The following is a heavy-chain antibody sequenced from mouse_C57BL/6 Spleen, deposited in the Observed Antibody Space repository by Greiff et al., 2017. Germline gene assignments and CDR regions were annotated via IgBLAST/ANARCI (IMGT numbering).Heavy chain of an antibody. D-gene: IGHD1-1*01. J-gene: IGHJ3*01. Sequence: VQLQQSGPELVKPGASVKIPCKASGYTFTDYNMDWVKQSHGKSLEWIGDINPNNGGTIYNQKFKGKATLTVDKSSSTAYMELRSLTSEDTAVYYCARPSYYYGSNPAWFAYWGQGTLVTVSA. CDR1: GYTFTDYN. CDR3: ARPSYYYGSNPAWFAY. CDR2: INPNNGGT. V-gene: IGHV1-18*01.